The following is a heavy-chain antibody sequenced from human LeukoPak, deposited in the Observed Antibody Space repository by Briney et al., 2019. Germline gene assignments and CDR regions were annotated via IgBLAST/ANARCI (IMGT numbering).Heavy chain of an antibody. V-gene: IGHV1-8*01. Sequence: ASVKVSCKASGYTFTSYDINWVRQATGQGLEWMGWMNPNSGNTGYAQKFQGRVTMTRNTSISTAYMELSSLRSEDTAVYFCAREGGTWVPFDYWGQGTLVTVSS. J-gene: IGHJ4*02. D-gene: IGHD1-1*01. CDR3: AREGGTWVPFDY. CDR1: GYTFTSYD. CDR2: MNPNSGNT.